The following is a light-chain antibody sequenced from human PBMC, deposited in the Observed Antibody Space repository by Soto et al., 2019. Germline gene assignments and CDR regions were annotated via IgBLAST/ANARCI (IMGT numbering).Light chain of an antibody. J-gene: IGKJ4*01. Sequence: EIVWTQSPATLSLSPGDRATLSCRASQSVGVYLAWFQQKPGQVPRLLLYDASNRSTGIPARFSGSGSGTDFTLTISSLEPEDFAVCYCQQRSNWPLTFGGGTKGEIK. CDR3: QQRSNWPLT. CDR2: DAS. V-gene: IGKV3-11*01. CDR1: QSVGVY.